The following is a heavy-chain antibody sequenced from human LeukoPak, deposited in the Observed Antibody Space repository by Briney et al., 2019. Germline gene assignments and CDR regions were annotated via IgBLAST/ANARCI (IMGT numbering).Heavy chain of an antibody. V-gene: IGHV5-51*01. CDR2: IYPGDSDI. CDR1: GYRFTNYW. Sequence: GESLKTSCKGSGYRFTNYWIAWVRQMPGKGLEWMGIIYPGDSDIRYSPSFQGHVTISADKSSSTAYLQWSSLKASDTAMYYCAKRGATLGEFDPWGQGTLVTVSS. CDR3: AKRGATLGEFDP. J-gene: IGHJ5*02. D-gene: IGHD5-24*01.